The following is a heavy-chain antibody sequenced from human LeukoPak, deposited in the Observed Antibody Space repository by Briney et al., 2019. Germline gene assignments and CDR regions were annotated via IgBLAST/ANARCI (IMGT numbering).Heavy chain of an antibody. V-gene: IGHV3-48*04. CDR3: ATNAGVGNY. Sequence: GGSLRLSCAASGFTFSSYSMTWVRQAPGKGLEWVSYISSSSSTIYYADSVKGRFTISRDNAKNSLYLQINSLRAEDTAVYYCATNAGVGNYWGQGTLVTVSS. J-gene: IGHJ4*02. D-gene: IGHD7-27*01. CDR1: GFTFSSYS. CDR2: ISSSSSTI.